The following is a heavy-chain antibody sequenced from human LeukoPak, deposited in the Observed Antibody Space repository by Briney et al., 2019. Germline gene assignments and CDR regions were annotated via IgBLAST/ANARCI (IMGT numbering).Heavy chain of an antibody. V-gene: IGHV4-31*03. J-gene: IGHJ4*02. CDR2: IYYSGST. CDR3: ARDILGYFDY. D-gene: IGHD1-26*01. Sequence: SETLSLTCTVSGGSISSGGYYWSWIRQHPGKGLEWIGYIYYSGSTYYNPSLKSRVTTSVDTSKNQFSLKLSSVTAADTAVYYCARDILGYFDYWGQGTLVTVSS. CDR1: GGSISSGGYY.